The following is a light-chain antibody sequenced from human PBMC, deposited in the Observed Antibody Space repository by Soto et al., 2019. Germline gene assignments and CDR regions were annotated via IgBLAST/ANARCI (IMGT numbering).Light chain of an antibody. CDR3: QQYDNLPPT. CDR2: GAS. V-gene: IGKV3D-15*01. CDR1: QAVSSN. J-gene: IGKJ4*01. Sequence: EIVMTQSPATLSVSPGERATLSCRASQAVSSNLAWYQQKPGQAPRLLIYGASSRAAGIPDRFSGSGSGTEFTFTISSLQPEDIATYYCQQYDNLPPTFGGGTKVDIK.